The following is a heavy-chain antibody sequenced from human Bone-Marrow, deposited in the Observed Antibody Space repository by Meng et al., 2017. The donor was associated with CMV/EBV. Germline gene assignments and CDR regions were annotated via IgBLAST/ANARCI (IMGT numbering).Heavy chain of an antibody. Sequence: GGSLGLSCAASGFTFSSYWMSWVRQAPGKGLEWVANIKQYGSEKYYLDSVKGRFTISRDNAKNSLYLQMNSLRAEDTAVYYCARDTWSGYLPSPYYYYGMDVCGEGTTVTVSS. CDR1: GFTFSSYW. CDR2: IKQYGSEK. V-gene: IGHV3-7*01. D-gene: IGHD3-3*01. J-gene: IGHJ6*04. CDR3: ARDTWSGYLPSPYYYYGMDV.